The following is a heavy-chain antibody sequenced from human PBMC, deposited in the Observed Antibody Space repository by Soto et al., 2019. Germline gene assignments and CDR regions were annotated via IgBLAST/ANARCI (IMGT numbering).Heavy chain of an antibody. CDR3: ARETDPTYYDFWSGHEYFDY. J-gene: IGHJ4*02. D-gene: IGHD3-3*01. V-gene: IGHV3-48*01. Sequence: EVQLVESGGGLVQPGGSLRLSCAASGFTFSSYSMNWVRQAPGKGLEWVSYISSSSSTIYYADSVKGRFTISRDNAKNSLYLQMNSLRAEDTAVYYCARETDPTYYDFWSGHEYFDYWGQGTLVTVSS. CDR1: GFTFSSYS. CDR2: ISSSSSTI.